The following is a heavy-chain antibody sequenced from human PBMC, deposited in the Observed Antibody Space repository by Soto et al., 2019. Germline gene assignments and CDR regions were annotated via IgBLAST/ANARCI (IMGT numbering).Heavy chain of an antibody. V-gene: IGHV4-39*02. D-gene: IGHD6-19*01. CDR2: IYYSGRT. J-gene: IGHJ3*02. Sequence: QLQLQESGPGLVKPSETLSLTCTVSGGSISSSSYYWGWIRQPPGKGLEWIGSIYYSGRTYYNPSRKNRVTRSVDTSKIHFSLRLSSVTAANTAMYYCARPGGLWLGDAFDIWGQGTMVTVTS. CDR3: ARPGGLWLGDAFDI. CDR1: GGSISSSSYY.